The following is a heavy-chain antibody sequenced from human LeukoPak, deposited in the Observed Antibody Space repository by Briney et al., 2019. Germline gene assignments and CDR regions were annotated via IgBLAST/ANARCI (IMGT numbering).Heavy chain of an antibody. CDR1: GGSISSSSYY. CDR3: ARVSADSSGYNFDY. Sequence: SEALSLTCTVSGGSISSSSYYWGRIRQPPGKGLEWIGSIYYSGSTYYNPSLKSRVTISVDTSKNQFSLKLSSVTAADTAVYYCARVSADSSGYNFDYWGQGTLVTVSS. J-gene: IGHJ4*02. D-gene: IGHD3-22*01. V-gene: IGHV4-39*07. CDR2: IYYSGST.